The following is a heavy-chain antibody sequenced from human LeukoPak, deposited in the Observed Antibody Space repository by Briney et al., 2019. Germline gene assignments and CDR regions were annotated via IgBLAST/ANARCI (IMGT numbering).Heavy chain of an antibody. CDR2: IYYSGST. D-gene: IGHD3-10*01. CDR1: GGSISSSSYY. V-gene: IGHV4-39*01. CDR3: ARPYGSGSYYSPFDY. J-gene: IGHJ4*02. Sequence: NPSETPSLTCTVSGGSISSSSYYWGWIRQPPGKGLEWIGSIYYSGSTYYNPSLKSRVTISVDTSKNQFSLKLSSVTAADTAVYYCARPYGSGSYYSPFDYWGQGTLVTVSS.